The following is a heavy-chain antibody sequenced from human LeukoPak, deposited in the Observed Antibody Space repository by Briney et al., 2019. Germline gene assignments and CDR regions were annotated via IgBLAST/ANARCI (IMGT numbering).Heavy chain of an antibody. CDR2: INSDGSWT. CDR1: GNYW. D-gene: IGHD2-2*01. Sequence: GGSLRLSCAASGNYWMHWARQAPGKGLVWVPHINSDGSWTSYADSVKGRFTISKDNAKNTVYLQMNNLRAEDTAVYYCVSFYETYWGRGTLVTVSS. V-gene: IGHV3-74*01. CDR3: VSFYETY. J-gene: IGHJ4*02.